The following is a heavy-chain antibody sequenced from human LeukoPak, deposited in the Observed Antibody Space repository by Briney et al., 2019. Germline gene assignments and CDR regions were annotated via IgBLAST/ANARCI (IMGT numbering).Heavy chain of an antibody. Sequence: PSETLSLTCAVYGGSFSGYYWSWIRQPPGKGLEWIGEINHSGSTNYNPSLKSRVTISVDTSKNQFSLKLSSVTAADTAVYYCARRTIFGVVIPAKYFDYWGQGTLVTVSS. CDR3: ARRTIFGVVIPAKYFDY. CDR2: INHSGST. J-gene: IGHJ4*02. CDR1: GGSFSGYY. V-gene: IGHV4-34*01. D-gene: IGHD3-3*01.